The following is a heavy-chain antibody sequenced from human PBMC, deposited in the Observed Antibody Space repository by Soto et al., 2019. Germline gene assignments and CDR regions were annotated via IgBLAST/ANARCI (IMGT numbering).Heavy chain of an antibody. D-gene: IGHD3-3*02. V-gene: IGHV3-23*01. J-gene: IGHJ4*02. CDR1: GFTFSTYA. CDR3: AKPSYIFGVVITGAFDY. Sequence: SLRLSCATSGFTFSTYAMSWVRQAPGKGLEWVSAISGSGGGTYYADSVKGRFTISRDNSKNTVYLQMSSLRAEDTAVYYCAKPSYIFGVVITGAFDYWGQGTLVTVSS. CDR2: ISGSGGGT.